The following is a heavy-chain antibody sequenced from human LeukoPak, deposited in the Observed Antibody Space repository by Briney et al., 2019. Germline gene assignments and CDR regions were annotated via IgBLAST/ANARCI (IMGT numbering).Heavy chain of an antibody. V-gene: IGHV3-30*02. J-gene: IGHJ4*02. CDR3: ASGTPLKRYYYDSSGYLSLSDY. CDR1: GFTFSSYG. D-gene: IGHD3-22*01. CDR2: IRYDGSNK. Sequence: PGGSLRLSCAASGFTFSSYGMHRVRQAPGKGLEWVAFIRYDGSNKYYADSVKGRFTISRDNSKNTLYLQMNSLRAEDTAVYYCASGTPLKRYYYDSSGYLSLSDYWGQGTLVTVSS.